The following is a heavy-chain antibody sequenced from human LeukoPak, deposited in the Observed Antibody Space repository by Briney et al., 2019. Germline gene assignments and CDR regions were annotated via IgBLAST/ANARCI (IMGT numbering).Heavy chain of an antibody. CDR3: VRNGGSFDY. J-gene: IGHJ4*02. CDR2: IKQDGSEK. V-gene: IGHV3-7*01. CDR1: GFTFTNHW. Sequence: GGSLRLSCAASGFTFTNHWTSWVRQAPGKGLEWVANIKQDGSEKYYVDSAKGRFTISRDNAKNSLNLQMNSLRAEDTAVYYCVRNGGSFDYWGQGTLVTVSS. D-gene: IGHD3-10*01.